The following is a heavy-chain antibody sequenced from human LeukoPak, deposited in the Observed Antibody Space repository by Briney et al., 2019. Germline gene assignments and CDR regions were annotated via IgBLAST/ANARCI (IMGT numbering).Heavy chain of an antibody. Sequence: PGGSLSLSXVASGFTFSNYGIHWVRQAPGKGLEWVAFIRYDGSNKYYADSVRGRFTISRDNSKNTLYLQMNSLRAEDTAVYYCAKEYSSGWHDAFDIWGQGTMVTVSS. J-gene: IGHJ3*02. V-gene: IGHV3-30*02. CDR1: GFTFSNYG. CDR3: AKEYSSGWHDAFDI. D-gene: IGHD6-19*01. CDR2: IRYDGSNK.